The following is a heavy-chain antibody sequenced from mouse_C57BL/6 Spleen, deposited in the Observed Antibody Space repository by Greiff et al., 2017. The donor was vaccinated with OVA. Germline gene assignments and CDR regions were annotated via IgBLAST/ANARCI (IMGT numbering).Heavy chain of an antibody. D-gene: IGHD1-1*01. Sequence: VQLQQSGTELVKPGASVKLSCKASGYTFTSYWMHWVKQRPGQGLEWIGNINPSNGGTNYNEKFKSKATLTVDKSSSTAYMQLSSLTSEDSAVYYCATYGSSFYWYFDVWGTGTTVTVSS. CDR1: GYTFTSYW. CDR2: INPSNGGT. CDR3: ATYGSSFYWYFDV. V-gene: IGHV1-53*01. J-gene: IGHJ1*03.